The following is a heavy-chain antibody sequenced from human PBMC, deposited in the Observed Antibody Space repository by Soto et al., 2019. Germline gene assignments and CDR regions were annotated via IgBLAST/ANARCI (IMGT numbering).Heavy chain of an antibody. J-gene: IGHJ3*02. D-gene: IGHD3-16*01. CDR2: IYYSGST. CDR3: ARHNVLGEAFDI. Sequence: QLQLQESGPGLVKPSETLSLTCTVSGGSISSSSYYWGWIRQPPGKGLEWIGSIYYSGSTYYNPSLKSRVTISVDTSKNQFSLKLISVTAADTAVYYCARHNVLGEAFDIWGQGTMVTVSS. CDR1: GGSISSSSYY. V-gene: IGHV4-39*01.